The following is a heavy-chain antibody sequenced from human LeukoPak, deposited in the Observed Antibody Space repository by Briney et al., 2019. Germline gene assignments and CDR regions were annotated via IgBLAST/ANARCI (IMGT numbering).Heavy chain of an antibody. J-gene: IGHJ4*02. CDR3: ARGQDFDY. V-gene: IGHV4-34*01. CDR1: GGSFSGYY. CDR2: INHSGST. Sequence: SETLSLTCAVYGGSFSGYYWSWIRHPPGKGLEWIGEINHSGSTNYNPSLKSRVTISVDTSKNQFSLKLSSVTAADTAVYYCARGQDFDYWGQGTLVTVSS.